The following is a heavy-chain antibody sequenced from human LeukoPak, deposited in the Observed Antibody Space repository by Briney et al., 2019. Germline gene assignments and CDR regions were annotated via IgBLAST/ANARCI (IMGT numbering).Heavy chain of an antibody. CDR1: GLSFSSYA. J-gene: IGHJ4*02. D-gene: IGHD5-18*01. Sequence: GGSLRLSCGASGLSFSSYAMSWFRQAPGKGLEWVSSIGAPGDDTYYADSVKGRFTISRDNSRNTVYLQMNSLRAEDTAVYYCANDLGWIQLNLGRGQGTLVTVSS. CDR3: ANDLGWIQLNLG. CDR2: IGAPGDDT. V-gene: IGHV3-23*01.